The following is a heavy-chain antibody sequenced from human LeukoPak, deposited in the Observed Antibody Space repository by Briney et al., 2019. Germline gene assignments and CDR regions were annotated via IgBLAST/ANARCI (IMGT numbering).Heavy chain of an antibody. CDR3: SYDILTGPPH. CDR2: IRSKAYGGTT. V-gene: IGHV3-49*03. D-gene: IGHD3-9*01. J-gene: IGHJ4*02. Sequence: LSLTCAVYGGSFSGYYWSWIRQAPGKGLEWVGFIRSKAYGGTTEYAASVKGRFTISRDDSKSIAYLQMNSLKTEDTAVYYCSYDILTGPPHWGQGTLVTVSS. CDR1: GGSFSGYY.